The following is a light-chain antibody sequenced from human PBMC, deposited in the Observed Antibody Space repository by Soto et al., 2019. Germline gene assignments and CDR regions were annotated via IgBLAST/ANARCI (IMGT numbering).Light chain of an antibody. V-gene: IGKV3-15*01. CDR2: GAS. Sequence: EIVMTQSPATLSVSPGERATLSCRASQSVSSKLVWYQQKPGQAPRPLIFGASTRATGIPARFSGSGSGTEFTLTISSLQSEDFAVYYCQQYGDSPLTSGPGTKVDIK. CDR1: QSVSSK. CDR3: QQYGDSPLT. J-gene: IGKJ3*01.